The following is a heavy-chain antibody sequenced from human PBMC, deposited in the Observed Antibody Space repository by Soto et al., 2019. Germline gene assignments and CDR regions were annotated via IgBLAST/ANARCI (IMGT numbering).Heavy chain of an antibody. Sequence: VQLLESGGGLVQPGGSLRLSCAASGFTFNNYAMTWVRQAPGKGLEWVSAISGGGDTTSYADCVKGRFTVSRDGSKNTLYLQMSRLRAEDTALYYCAKGRGGSGSLTPRVDFWGQGTLVTVSS. CDR1: GFTFNNYA. J-gene: IGHJ4*02. D-gene: IGHD3-10*01. CDR2: ISGGGDTT. V-gene: IGHV3-23*01. CDR3: AKGRGGSGSLTPRVDF.